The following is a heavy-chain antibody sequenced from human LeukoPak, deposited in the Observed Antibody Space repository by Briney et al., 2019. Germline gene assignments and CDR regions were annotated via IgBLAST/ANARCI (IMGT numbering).Heavy chain of an antibody. CDR1: GYTFTGYY. Sequence: ASVKVSCKASGYTFTGYYINWVRQAPGQGLEWMGWINPNSGGTNYAQKFQGRVTMTRDTSISTAYMELSRLRSDDTAVYYCARLPNPGDYFDYWGQGTLVTVSS. V-gene: IGHV1-2*02. CDR3: ARLPNPGDYFDY. CDR2: INPNSGGT. D-gene: IGHD7-27*01. J-gene: IGHJ4*02.